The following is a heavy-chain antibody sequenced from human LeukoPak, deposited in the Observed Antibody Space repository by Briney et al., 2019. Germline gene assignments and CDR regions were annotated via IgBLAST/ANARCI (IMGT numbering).Heavy chain of an antibody. V-gene: IGHV4-34*01. D-gene: IGHD6-19*01. CDR3: ASGHSSGWYSMGY. CDR2: INHGGLT. Sequence: SETLSLTCAVYGDSFKNDYWTWIRQSPEKGLEWNGEINHGGLTSYNPSLKRRVTISVDKSKNQFSLKLSSVTAADTAVYYCASGHSSGWYSMGYWGRGTLVTVSS. CDR1: GDSFKNDY. J-gene: IGHJ4*02.